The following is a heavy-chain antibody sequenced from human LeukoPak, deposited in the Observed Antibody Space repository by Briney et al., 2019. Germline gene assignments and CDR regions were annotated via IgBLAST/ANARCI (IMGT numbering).Heavy chain of an antibody. CDR1: GYTFTSYD. Sequence: ASVEVSCKASGYTFTSYDINWVRQATGQGLEWMGWMNPNSGNTGYAQKFQSRVTMTRNTSISTAYMELSSLRSEDTAVYYCAREAFVSLRAANYYYYMDVWGKGTTVTVSS. V-gene: IGHV1-8*01. D-gene: IGHD3-16*02. CDR2: MNPNSGNT. J-gene: IGHJ6*03. CDR3: AREAFVSLRAANYYYYMDV.